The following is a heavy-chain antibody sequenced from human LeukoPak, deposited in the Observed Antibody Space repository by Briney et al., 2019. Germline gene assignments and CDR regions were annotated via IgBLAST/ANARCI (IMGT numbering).Heavy chain of an antibody. CDR1: GYTFTIYY. J-gene: IGHJ6*03. V-gene: IGHV1-46*01. CDR2: INPSGGST. Sequence: ASVKVSCKASGYTFTIYYMHWVRQAPGQGLEWMGIINPSGGSTGYVQKFQGRVTMTRDTSTSTVYMELSSLRSEDTAVYYCARGALGPDYYMDVWGKGTTVTVSS. CDR3: ARGALGPDYYMDV.